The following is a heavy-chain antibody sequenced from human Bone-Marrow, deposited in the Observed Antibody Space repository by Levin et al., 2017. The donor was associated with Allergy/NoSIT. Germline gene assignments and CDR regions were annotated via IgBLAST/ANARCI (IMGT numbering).Heavy chain of an antibody. J-gene: IGHJ4*02. CDR2: ISGSGGST. Sequence: GESLKISCAASGFIFSNYIMTWVRQAPGKGLEWVSSISGSGGSTYYADSVKGRFTISRDSSKNTLFLQMNSLRAEDTGVYYCANYFRLAYFAYWGQGTLVTVSS. V-gene: IGHV3-23*01. D-gene: IGHD3-9*01. CDR1: GFIFSNYI. CDR3: ANYFRLAYFAY.